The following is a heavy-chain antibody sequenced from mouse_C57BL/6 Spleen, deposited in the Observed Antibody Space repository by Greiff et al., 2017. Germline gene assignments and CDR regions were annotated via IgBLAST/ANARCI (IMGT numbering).Heavy chain of an antibody. Sequence: VQLQQSGAELVKPGASVKLFCTASGFNIKDYHMHWVKQRTEQGPEWFGRIDPVDGETKYAPKFQGKAPITADTSTNAAYLLLSSLTSEYAAVYYCARDTAGSYWYFDVWGTGTTVTVSS. CDR1: GFNIKDYH. CDR3: ARDTAGSYWYFDV. CDR2: IDPVDGET. V-gene: IGHV14-2*01. J-gene: IGHJ1*03.